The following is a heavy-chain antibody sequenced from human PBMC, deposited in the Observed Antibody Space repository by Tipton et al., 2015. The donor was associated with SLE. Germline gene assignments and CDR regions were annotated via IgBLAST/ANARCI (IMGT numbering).Heavy chain of an antibody. V-gene: IGHV4-39*01. D-gene: IGHD5-24*01. CDR1: GGSISGSSYY. CDR3: ARRWLQSYFDH. J-gene: IGHJ1*01. Sequence: TLSLTCTVSGGSISGSSYYWGWIRQPPGQGLEWLGGVDYYGSTSYNASLMSRVTISADTSKNQFSLKLTSVTAADTAVYYCARRWLQSYFDHWGQGTLVTVSS. CDR2: VDYYGST.